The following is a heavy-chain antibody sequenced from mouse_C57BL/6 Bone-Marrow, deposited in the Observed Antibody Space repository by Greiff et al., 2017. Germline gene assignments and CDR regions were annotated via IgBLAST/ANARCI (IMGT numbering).Heavy chain of an antibody. CDR3: AGDRGQLRLNNFDY. CDR1: GFTFSSYA. Sequence: EVQGVESGGGLVKPGGSLKLSCAASGFTFSSYAMSWVRQTPEKRLEWVATISDGGSYTYYPDNVKGRFTISRDNAKNNLYLQMSHLKSEDTAMYYCAGDRGQLRLNNFDYWGQGTTLTVSA. D-gene: IGHD3-2*02. V-gene: IGHV5-4*01. J-gene: IGHJ2*01. CDR2: ISDGGSYT.